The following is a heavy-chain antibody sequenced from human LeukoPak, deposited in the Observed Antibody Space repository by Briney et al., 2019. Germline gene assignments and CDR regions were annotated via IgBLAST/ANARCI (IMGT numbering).Heavy chain of an antibody. J-gene: IGHJ4*02. Sequence: GGSLRLSCAASGFTFSFYSMNWVRQAPGKGLEWISYISSSSNIIYSADSVKGRFTISRDNAKNSLYLEMSSLRDEDTAVYYCARATVAGRGGFDYWGQGTLSPSPQ. D-gene: IGHD6-19*01. CDR3: ARATVAGRGGFDY. V-gene: IGHV3-48*02. CDR1: GFTFSFYS. CDR2: ISSSSNII.